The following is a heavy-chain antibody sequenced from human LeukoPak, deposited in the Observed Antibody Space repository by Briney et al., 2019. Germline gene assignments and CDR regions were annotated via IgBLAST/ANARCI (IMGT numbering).Heavy chain of an antibody. D-gene: IGHD6-13*01. V-gene: IGHV3-30-3*01. CDR1: GFTFSSYA. CDR2: ISYDGSNK. CDR3: AREEHSSSWYSSFDY. Sequence: GRSLRLSCAASGFTFSSYAMHWVRQAPGKGLEWVAVISYDGSNKYYADSVKGRFTISRDNSKNTLYLQMNSLRAEDTAVYYCAREEHSSSWYSSFDYWGQGTLVTVSS. J-gene: IGHJ4*02.